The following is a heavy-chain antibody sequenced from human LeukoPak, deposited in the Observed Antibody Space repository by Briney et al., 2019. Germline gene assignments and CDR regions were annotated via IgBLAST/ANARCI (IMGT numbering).Heavy chain of an antibody. CDR2: INCIVFST. Sequence: PGGSLRLSCAVSGFTLYDYGMRWVRQAPGKGLEWVSFINCIVFSTDYPDSLNGRFTISIHNANNSLSLQMTSLRADDTALYYCAREDGFCSGFSCFQHWGQGTLVTVSS. CDR1: GFTLYDYG. J-gene: IGHJ1*01. V-gene: IGHV3-20*04. D-gene: IGHD2-15*01. CDR3: AREDGFCSGFSCFQH.